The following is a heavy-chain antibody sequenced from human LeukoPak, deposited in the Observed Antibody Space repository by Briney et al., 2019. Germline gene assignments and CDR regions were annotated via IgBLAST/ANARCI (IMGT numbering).Heavy chain of an antibody. J-gene: IGHJ3*02. Sequence: GGSLRLSCAAAGFTFSSYAMSWVRQAPGKGLEWVSRIIATGGSTYYADSVKGRFAISRDNSKNTLYLQLNSLRVEDTAVYYCAKGKTSGWDQDAFDIWGQRTMATVSS. D-gene: IGHD6-19*01. V-gene: IGHV3-23*01. CDR3: AKGKTSGWDQDAFDI. CDR1: GFTFSSYA. CDR2: IIATGGST.